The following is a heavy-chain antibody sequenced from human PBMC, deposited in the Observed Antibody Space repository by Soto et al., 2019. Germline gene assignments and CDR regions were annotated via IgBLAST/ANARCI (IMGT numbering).Heavy chain of an antibody. CDR1: GYSFTSYW. Sequence: GESLKISCKDSGYSFTSYWISWVRQMPGKGLEWMGRIDLSDSYTNYSPPFPGHVTISADTSISTAYLQWSSLKASDTAMYYCGSGDTAMARYGMDVWGQGTTVTVCS. CDR2: IDLSDSYT. V-gene: IGHV5-10-1*01. J-gene: IGHJ6*01. D-gene: IGHD5-18*01. CDR3: GSGDTAMARYGMDV.